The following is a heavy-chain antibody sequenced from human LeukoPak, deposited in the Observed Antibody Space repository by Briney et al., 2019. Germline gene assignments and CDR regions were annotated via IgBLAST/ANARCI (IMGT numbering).Heavy chain of an antibody. V-gene: IGHV3-21*01. CDR1: GFTFSSYS. CDR3: ARDGTYSSSADAFDI. Sequence: GGSLRLSCAASGFTFSSYSMNWVRQAPGKGLEWVSSISSSSSYIYYADSVKGRFTISRDNAKNSLYLQMNSLRAEDTAVYYCARDGTYSSSADAFDIWGQGTMVTVSS. D-gene: IGHD6-13*01. CDR2: ISSSSSYI. J-gene: IGHJ3*02.